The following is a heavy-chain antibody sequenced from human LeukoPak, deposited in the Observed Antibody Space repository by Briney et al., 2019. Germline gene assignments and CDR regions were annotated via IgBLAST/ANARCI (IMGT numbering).Heavy chain of an antibody. D-gene: IGHD3-10*01. CDR2: ISYDGSNT. Sequence: GGSLRLSCAASGFTFSSYGMHWVRQVPGKGLEWVAVISYDGSNTYYGDSVKGRFAISGDNSKNTVYLQMNSLRAEDTAVYYCAKENYFGSGSYPDYWGQGALVTVSS. CDR3: AKENYFGSGSYPDY. J-gene: IGHJ4*02. V-gene: IGHV3-30*18. CDR1: GFTFSSYG.